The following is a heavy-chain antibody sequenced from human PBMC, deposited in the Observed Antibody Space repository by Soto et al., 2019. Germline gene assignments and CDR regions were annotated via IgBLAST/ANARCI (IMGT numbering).Heavy chain of an antibody. D-gene: IGHD6-19*01. CDR2: IDDDAKD. CDR3: GITLPIEVAVPDY. J-gene: IGHJ4*02. CDR1: GDSINGSPYH. Sequence: SETLSLTCTVSGDSINGSPYHWGWMRQPPGKGLDWIGSIDDDAKDYYNPSLSGRATLIDDSSKNRFPLCLNSVTPAATAVYYCGITLPIEVAVPDYWGQGTLVTVSS. V-gene: IGHV4-39*02.